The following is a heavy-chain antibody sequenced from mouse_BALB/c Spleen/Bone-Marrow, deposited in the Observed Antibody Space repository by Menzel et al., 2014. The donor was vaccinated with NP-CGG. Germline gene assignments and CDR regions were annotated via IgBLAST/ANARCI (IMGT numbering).Heavy chain of an antibody. J-gene: IGHJ2*01. CDR2: IYPSDSYT. Sequence: VQLQQSGAELVRPGASVKLSCKASGYTXTSYWINWVKQRPGQGLEWIGNIYPSDSYTNYNQKFKDKATLTVDKSSSTAYMQLSSPTSEDSAVYYCTRSYGSSYEYYFDYWGQGTTLTVSS. V-gene: IGHV1-69*02. CDR3: TRSYGSSYEYYFDY. D-gene: IGHD1-1*01. CDR1: GYTXTSYW.